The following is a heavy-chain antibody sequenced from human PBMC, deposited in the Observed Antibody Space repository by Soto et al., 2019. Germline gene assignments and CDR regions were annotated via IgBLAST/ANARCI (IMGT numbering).Heavy chain of an antibody. Sequence: QMHLVQSGPAVRKPGSSVKVSCKASGGSFTYTLSWVRQAPGQGLEWMGGIIPIFGTTNYAEKFQGRVTITADESTKTAFMELSTLRSEDTAVYYCARLHSHGTYGMDVWGQGTAVIVSS. CDR2: IIPIFGTT. V-gene: IGHV1-69*01. CDR3: ARLHSHGTYGMDV. J-gene: IGHJ6*02. CDR1: GGSFTYT. D-gene: IGHD4-4*01.